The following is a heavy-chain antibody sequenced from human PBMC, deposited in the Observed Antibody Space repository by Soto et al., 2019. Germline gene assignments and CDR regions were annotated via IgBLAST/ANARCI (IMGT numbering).Heavy chain of an antibody. V-gene: IGHV3-48*01. Sequence: GGSLRLSCAASGFTFSSYSMNWVRQAPGKGLEWVSYISSSSSTIYYADSVKGRFTISRDNAKNSLYLQMNSLRAEDTAVYYCAVLVFGVDYYFDYWGQGTLVTVSS. CDR3: AVLVFGVDYYFDY. J-gene: IGHJ4*02. CDR1: GFTFSSYS. CDR2: ISSSSSTI. D-gene: IGHD3-3*01.